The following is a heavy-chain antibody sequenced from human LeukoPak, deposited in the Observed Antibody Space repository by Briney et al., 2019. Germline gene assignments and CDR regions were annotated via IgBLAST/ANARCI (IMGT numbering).Heavy chain of an antibody. Sequence: SETLSLTCTVSGGSLSSGGYYWSWIRQHPGKGLEWIGYIYYSGSTYYNPSLKSRVTISVDTSKNQFSLKLSSVTAADTAVYYCARDDCSGGSCYSLDVWGQGTTVTVSS. D-gene: IGHD2-15*01. V-gene: IGHV4-31*03. CDR1: GGSLSSGGYY. CDR3: ARDDCSGGSCYSLDV. CDR2: IYYSGST. J-gene: IGHJ6*02.